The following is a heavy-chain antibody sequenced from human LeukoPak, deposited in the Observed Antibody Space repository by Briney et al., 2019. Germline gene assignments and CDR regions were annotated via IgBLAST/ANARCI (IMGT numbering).Heavy chain of an antibody. Sequence: GASVKVSCKASGYTFTSYYMYWVRQAPGQGLEWVGLINSSGGSTSHAQKFQGRVTMTRDTSKNQFSLKLSSVTAADTAVYYCARVAGWLYDYWGQGTLVTVSS. J-gene: IGHJ4*02. CDR1: GYTFTSYY. D-gene: IGHD3-22*01. CDR2: INSSGGST. V-gene: IGHV1-46*01. CDR3: ARVAGWLYDY.